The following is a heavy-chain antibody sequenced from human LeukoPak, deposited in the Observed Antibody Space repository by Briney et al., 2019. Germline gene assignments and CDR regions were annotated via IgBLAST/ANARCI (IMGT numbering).Heavy chain of an antibody. V-gene: IGHV1-69*13. CDR3: ARESSGWYY. CDR2: IIPIFGTA. CDR1: GYTFTGYY. D-gene: IGHD6-19*01. Sequence: SVKVSCKASGYTFTGYYVHWVRQAPGQGLEWMGGIIPIFGTANYAQKFQGRVTITADESTSTAYMELSSLRSEDTAVYYCARESSGWYYWGQGTLVTVSS. J-gene: IGHJ4*02.